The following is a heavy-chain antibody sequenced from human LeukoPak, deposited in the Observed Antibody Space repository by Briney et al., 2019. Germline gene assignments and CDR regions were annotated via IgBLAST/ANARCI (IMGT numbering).Heavy chain of an antibody. D-gene: IGHD1-26*01. V-gene: IGHV3-15*01. CDR2: IKSKTDGGTT. J-gene: IGHJ4*02. Sequence: GGSLRLSCAASGFTFSNAWMSWVRQAPGKGLEWVGRIKSKTDGGTTDYAAPVKGRFTISRDDSKNTLYLQMNSLRAEDTAVYYCAKDRRGGSYYGTFAYWGQGTLVTVSS. CDR1: GFTFSNAW. CDR3: AKDRRGGSYYGTFAY.